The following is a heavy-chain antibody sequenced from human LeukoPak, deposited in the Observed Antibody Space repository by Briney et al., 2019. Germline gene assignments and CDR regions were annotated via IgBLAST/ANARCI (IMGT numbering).Heavy chain of an antibody. CDR3: ARDLGLYWYFDL. D-gene: IGHD7-27*01. J-gene: IGHJ2*01. V-gene: IGHV3-66*01. CDR2: IYSGGST. Sequence: GGSLILSCAASGFTVSGYYMSWIRQVPGKGLEWLSVIYSGGSTYYEASVKRRFTISRDNSKNTLSLQMHSLSAEDTAVYYCARDLGLYWYFDLWGRGTLVTVSS. CDR1: GFTVSGYY.